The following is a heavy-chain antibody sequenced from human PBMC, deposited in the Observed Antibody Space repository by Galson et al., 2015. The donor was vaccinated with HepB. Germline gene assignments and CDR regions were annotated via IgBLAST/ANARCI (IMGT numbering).Heavy chain of an antibody. CDR1: GFTFINYA. CDR3: AKEGDYDGSGYFGFDY. J-gene: IGHJ4*02. V-gene: IGHV3-23*01. Sequence: SLRLSCAASGFTFINYAMSWVRQAPGKGLEWVSGISGSGSSTYYADSVRGRFTISRDNSKNTLYLQLNSLRGEDTAVYYCAKEGDYDGSGYFGFDYWGQGSLVSVSS. CDR2: ISGSGSST. D-gene: IGHD3-22*01.